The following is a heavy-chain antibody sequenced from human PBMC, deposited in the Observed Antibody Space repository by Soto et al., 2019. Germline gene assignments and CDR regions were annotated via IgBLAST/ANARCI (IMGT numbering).Heavy chain of an antibody. Sequence: ASVKVSCKASGYTFTGYYMHWVRQAPGQGLEWMGWINPNSGGTNYAQKFQGWVTMTRDKSISTAYMELSRLRSDDTAVYYCHARGPLPTAGNGEYYYYGMDVWGQGTTVTVSS. V-gene: IGHV1-2*04. D-gene: IGHD1-26*01. CDR2: INPNSGGT. J-gene: IGHJ6*02. CDR1: GYTFTGYY. CDR3: HARGPLPTAGNGEYYYYGMDV.